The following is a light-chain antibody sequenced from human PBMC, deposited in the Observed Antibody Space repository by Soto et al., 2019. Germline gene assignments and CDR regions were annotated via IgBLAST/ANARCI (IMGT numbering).Light chain of an antibody. CDR2: GGS. CDR1: QSVRNY. J-gene: IGKJ2*01. CDR3: HQYGTSPPNT. Sequence: ETVLTQSPGTLSLSPGERATLSCRASQSVRNYLAWYQQKPGQAPRLLIYGGSSRATGVPDRFSGSGSGTDFTLTISRLEPEDFAVYYCHQYGTSPPNTFGQGTKLEIK. V-gene: IGKV3-20*01.